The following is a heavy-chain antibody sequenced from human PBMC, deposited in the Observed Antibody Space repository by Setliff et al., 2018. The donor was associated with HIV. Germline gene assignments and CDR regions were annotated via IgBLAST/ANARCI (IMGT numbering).Heavy chain of an antibody. CDR2: INWNGVST. D-gene: IGHD3-10*01. CDR3: ARGTLRGGWFDY. CDR1: GFTVTSNY. J-gene: IGHJ4*02. Sequence: PGESLKISCAASGFTVTSNYMSWVRQAPGKGLEWVSGINWNGVSTGYANAVKGRFTISRDNAKNSLYLQMNSLSAEDTALYYCARGTLRGGWFDYWGQGNLVTVSS. V-gene: IGHV3-20*04.